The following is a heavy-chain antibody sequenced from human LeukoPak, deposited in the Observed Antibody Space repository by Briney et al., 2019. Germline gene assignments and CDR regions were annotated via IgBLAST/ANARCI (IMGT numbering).Heavy chain of an antibody. CDR1: GFTFDDYA. CDR3: AKDAKYYYYMDV. V-gene: IGHV3-9*01. Sequence: GGSLRLSCAASGFTFDDYAMHWVRQAPGKGLEWVSGISWNSGSIGYADSVKGRFTISRDNAENSLYLQMNSLRAEDTALYYCAKDAKYYYYMDVWGKGTTVTVSS. CDR2: ISWNSGSI. J-gene: IGHJ6*03.